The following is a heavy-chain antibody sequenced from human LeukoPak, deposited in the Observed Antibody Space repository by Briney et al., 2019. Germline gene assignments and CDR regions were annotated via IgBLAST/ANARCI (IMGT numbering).Heavy chain of an antibody. Sequence: GPSLGLSCAASRFALSTYEISWAPHAPGKRLEWVSYISSTGSNIYYADSVKGRFTISRDNAKNSLYLLMNSLRTEDTAVYYCAATYYYDGSGDYWGQGTLVTVSS. D-gene: IGHD3-22*01. CDR3: AATYYYDGSGDY. V-gene: IGHV3-48*03. CDR1: RFALSTYE. J-gene: IGHJ4*02. CDR2: ISSTGSNI.